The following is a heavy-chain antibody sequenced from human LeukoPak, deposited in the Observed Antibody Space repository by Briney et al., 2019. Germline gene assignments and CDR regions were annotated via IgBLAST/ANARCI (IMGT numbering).Heavy chain of an antibody. J-gene: IGHJ4*02. D-gene: IGHD6-25*01. CDR2: ISGSGGGT. Sequence: GASLRLSCAASGFTFSSYAMSWVRQAPGKGLQWLSAISGSGGGTNYADSVKGRFTISRDNSKNILYLQMNSLGAEDTAIYYCTKASATVWPNYFDSWGQGTLVTVSS. CDR1: GFTFSSYA. V-gene: IGHV3-23*01. CDR3: TKASATVWPNYFDS.